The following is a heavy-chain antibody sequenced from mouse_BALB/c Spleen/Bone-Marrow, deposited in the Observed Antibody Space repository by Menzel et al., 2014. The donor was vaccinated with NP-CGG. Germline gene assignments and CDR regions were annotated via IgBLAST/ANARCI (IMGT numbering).Heavy chain of an antibody. Sequence: LVESGGGLVQPGGSRKLSCAASGFTFSSFGMHWVRQAPEKGLEWVAYISSGSSTIYYADTVKGRFTISRDNPKNTLFLQMTSLRSEDTAMYYCARRYYGSSFSYFDYWGQGTTLTVSS. J-gene: IGHJ2*01. D-gene: IGHD1-1*01. CDR2: ISSGSSTI. V-gene: IGHV5-17*02. CDR3: ARRYYGSSFSYFDY. CDR1: GFTFSSFG.